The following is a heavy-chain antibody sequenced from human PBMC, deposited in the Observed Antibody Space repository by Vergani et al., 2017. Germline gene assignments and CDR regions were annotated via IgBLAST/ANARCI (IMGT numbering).Heavy chain of an antibody. D-gene: IGHD3-10*01. CDR2: ISWDGGST. CDR3: AKAVYSGSYSGYYYGMDV. Sequence: EVQLVESGGVVVQPGGSLRPSFAAFGFTFDDYTMHWVRQAPGKGLEWVSLISWDGGSTYYADSVKGRFTISRDNSKNSLYLQMNSLRTEDTALYYCAKAVYSGSYSGYYYGMDVWGQGTTVTVSS. CDR1: GFTFDDYT. V-gene: IGHV3-43*01. J-gene: IGHJ6*02.